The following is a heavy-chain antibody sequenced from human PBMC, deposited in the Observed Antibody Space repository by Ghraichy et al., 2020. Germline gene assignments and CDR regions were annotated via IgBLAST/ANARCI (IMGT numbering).Heavy chain of an antibody. CDR1: GGSISSSSYY. Sequence: SETLSLTCTVSGGSISSSSYYWGWIRQPPGKGLEWIGSIYYSGSTYYNPSLKCRVTISVDTSKNQFSLKLSSVTAADTAVYYCARQLAYYYDSSGYSRGHWGQGTLVTVSS. D-gene: IGHD3-22*01. J-gene: IGHJ4*02. CDR3: ARQLAYYYDSSGYSRGH. V-gene: IGHV4-39*01. CDR2: IYYSGST.